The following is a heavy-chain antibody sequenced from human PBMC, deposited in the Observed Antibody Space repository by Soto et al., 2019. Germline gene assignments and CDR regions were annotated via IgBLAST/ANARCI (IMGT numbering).Heavy chain of an antibody. CDR3: ARGITLPTPLDY. CDR1: GYTFTSYA. Sequence: ASVKVSCKASGYTFTSYAMHWVRQAPGQRLEWMGWINAGNGNTKYSQKFQGRVTITRDTSASTAYMELSSPRSEDTAVYYCARGITLPTPLDYWGQGTLVTVS. D-gene: IGHD1-20*01. J-gene: IGHJ4*02. CDR2: INAGNGNT. V-gene: IGHV1-3*01.